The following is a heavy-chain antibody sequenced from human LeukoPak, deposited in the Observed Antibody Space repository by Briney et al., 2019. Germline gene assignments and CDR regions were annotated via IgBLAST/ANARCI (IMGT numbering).Heavy chain of an antibody. V-gene: IGHV4-34*01. CDR3: ARVRYDSSGYLFDY. CDR2: INHSGST. Sequence: SETLSLTCAVYGGSFSGYYWSWIRQPPGKGLEWIGEINHSGSTNYNPSLKSRVTISVDTSKNQFSLKLSSVTAADTAVYYCARVRYDSSGYLFDYWGQGTLVTVSS. D-gene: IGHD3-22*01. CDR1: GGSFSGYY. J-gene: IGHJ4*02.